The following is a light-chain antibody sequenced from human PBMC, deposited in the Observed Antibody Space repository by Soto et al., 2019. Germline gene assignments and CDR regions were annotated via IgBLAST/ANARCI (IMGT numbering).Light chain of an antibody. Sequence: QLVLTQPPSASGTPGQRVTISCSGSNSNIGSNTVNWYQQLPGTAPKLLIYYDNLRPSGVPDRISGSKSGTSASLAISGLQSDGEADYYCAAWDDSLNGRVFGTGTKLTVL. CDR3: AAWDDSLNGRV. V-gene: IGLV1-44*01. J-gene: IGLJ1*01. CDR2: YDN. CDR1: NSNIGSNT.